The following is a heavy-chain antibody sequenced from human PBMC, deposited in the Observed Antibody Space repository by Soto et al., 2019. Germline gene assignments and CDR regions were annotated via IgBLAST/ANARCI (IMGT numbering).Heavy chain of an antibody. D-gene: IGHD2-15*01. CDR1: GFTFSSYA. J-gene: IGHJ4*02. V-gene: IGHV3-23*01. CDR2: ISGSGGST. CDR3: AKLVVVAAPFDY. Sequence: GGSLRLSCAASGFTFSSYAMHWVRQAPGKGLEWVAVISGSGGSTYYADSVKGRFTISRDNSKNTLYLQMNSLRAEDTAVYYCAKLVVVAAPFDYWGQGTLVTVSS.